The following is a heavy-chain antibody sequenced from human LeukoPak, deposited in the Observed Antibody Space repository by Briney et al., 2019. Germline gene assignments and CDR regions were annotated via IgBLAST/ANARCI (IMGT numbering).Heavy chain of an antibody. CDR3: GFWSDAFDI. Sequence: SETLSLTCAVYGGSFSGYYWSWIRQPPGKGLEWIGEINHSGSTNYNPSLKSRVTISVDTSKNQFSLKLSSVTAADTVVYYCGFWSDAFDIWGQGTMVTVSS. V-gene: IGHV4-34*01. J-gene: IGHJ3*02. CDR2: INHSGST. CDR1: GGSFSGYY. D-gene: IGHD3-3*01.